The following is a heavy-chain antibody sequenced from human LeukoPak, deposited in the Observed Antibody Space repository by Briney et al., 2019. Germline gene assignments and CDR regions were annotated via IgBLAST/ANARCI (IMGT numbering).Heavy chain of an antibody. J-gene: IGHJ3*02. V-gene: IGHV1-2*02. CDR2: INPNSGGT. CDR3: ARDLAGTMIADAFDI. Sequence: ASVKVSCKASGYTFTSYTMNWVRQAPGQGLEWMGWINPNSGGTNYAQKFQGRVTMTRDTSISTAYMELSRLRSDDTAVYYCARDLAGTMIADAFDIWGQGTMVTVSS. D-gene: IGHD6-19*01. CDR1: GYTFTSYT.